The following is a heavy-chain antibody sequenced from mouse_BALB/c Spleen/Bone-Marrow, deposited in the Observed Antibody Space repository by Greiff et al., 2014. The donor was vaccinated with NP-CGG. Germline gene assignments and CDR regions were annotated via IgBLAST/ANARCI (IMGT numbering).Heavy chain of an antibody. CDR3: ARDDSWGFAY. V-gene: IGHV14-3*02. CDR1: GFNIKDTY. D-gene: IGHD2-4*01. CDR2: IDPANGNT. J-gene: IGHJ3*01. Sequence: EVQRVESGAELVKPGASVKLSCTASGFNIKDTYMHWVKQRPEQGLEWIGRIDPANGNTKYDPKFQGKATITADTSYNTAYLQLSSLTSEDTAVYYCARDDSWGFAYWGQGTLVTVSA.